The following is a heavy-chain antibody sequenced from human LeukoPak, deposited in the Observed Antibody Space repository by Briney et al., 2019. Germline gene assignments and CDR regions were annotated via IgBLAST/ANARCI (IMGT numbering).Heavy chain of an antibody. CDR3: ANTGLTIFGVIKNYYYGLDV. D-gene: IGHD3-3*01. V-gene: IGHV3-33*06. CDR1: GFTFSSYG. CDR2: IWYDGSNK. J-gene: IGHJ6*02. Sequence: GGSLRLSCAASGFTFSSYGMHWVRQAPGKGLEWVAVIWYDGSNKYYADSVKGRFTISRDNSKNTLYLQMSSLRVEDTAMYYCANTGLTIFGVIKNYYYGLDVWGQGTTVTVSS.